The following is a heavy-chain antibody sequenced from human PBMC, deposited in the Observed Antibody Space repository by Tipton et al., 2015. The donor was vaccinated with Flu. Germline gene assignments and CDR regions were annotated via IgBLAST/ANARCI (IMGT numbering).Heavy chain of an antibody. V-gene: IGHV4-38-2*01. CDR2: IHCSGAT. J-gene: IGHJ4*02. CDR3: ARLTTRTYCPDY. CDR1: GDSIGSRYF. Sequence: TLSLTCSVSGDSIGSRYFWGWIRQPPGKGLEWIGNIHCSGATYYNPSLKSRVTISVDASKNQFTLRLSSVTAADTAVYYCARLTTRTYCPDYWGQGTLVTVSS. D-gene: IGHD1-26*01.